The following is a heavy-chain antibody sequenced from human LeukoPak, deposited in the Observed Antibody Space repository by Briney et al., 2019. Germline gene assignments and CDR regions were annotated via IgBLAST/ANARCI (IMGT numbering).Heavy chain of an antibody. D-gene: IGHD2-8*02. Sequence: GGSLRLSCAASGFTFYNYAMSWVRQAPGKGLEWVSTISGSGGNTYYADSVKGRFTISRDNSENTLYLQMNSLKAEDTAVYYCAKPLGYCTGGVYYSNYFDPWGQGTLVTVSS. CDR2: ISGSGGNT. J-gene: IGHJ5*02. V-gene: IGHV3-23*01. CDR1: GFTFYNYA. CDR3: AKPLGYCTGGVYYSNYFDP.